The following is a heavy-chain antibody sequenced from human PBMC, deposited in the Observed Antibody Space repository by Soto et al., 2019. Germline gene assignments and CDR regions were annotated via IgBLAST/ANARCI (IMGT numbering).Heavy chain of an antibody. CDR1: GGSISSYY. Sequence: LSLTCTVSGGSISSYYWSWIRQPPGKGLEWIGYIYYSGSTNYNPSLKSRVTISVDTSKNQFSLKLSSVTAADTAVYYCARTTYYYYYGMDVWGQGTTVTVS. J-gene: IGHJ6*02. V-gene: IGHV4-59*01. CDR2: IYYSGST. D-gene: IGHD1-26*01. CDR3: ARTTYYYYYGMDV.